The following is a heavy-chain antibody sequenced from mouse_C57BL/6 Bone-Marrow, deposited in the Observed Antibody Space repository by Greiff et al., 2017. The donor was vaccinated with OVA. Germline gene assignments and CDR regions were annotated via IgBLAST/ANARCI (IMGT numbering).Heavy chain of an antibody. CDR1: GYTFTSHW. D-gene: IGHD1-1*01. Sequence: QVQLQQSGPELVRPGASVKISCKAPGYTFTSHWMQWVRQRPGQGLEWIGEIFPGSGSTYYNEKFKGKATLTVDTSSSTAYMQLSSLTSEDSAVYFCARGYGSSYEGWCAYWGQGTLVTVSA. CDR3: ARGYGSSYEGWCAY. J-gene: IGHJ3*01. V-gene: IGHV1-56*01. CDR2: IFPGSGST.